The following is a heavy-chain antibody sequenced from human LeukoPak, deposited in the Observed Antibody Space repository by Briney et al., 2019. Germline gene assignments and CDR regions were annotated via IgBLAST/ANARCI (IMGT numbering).Heavy chain of an antibody. Sequence: GGSLRLSCAASGFTFSSYAMSWVRQAPGKGLEWVSLIASSGRNTYYTDSVRGRFTISRDNSKKTLSLQMNSLRVEDTAIYYCAKDIQLSAWGLGTMVTVSS. V-gene: IGHV3-23*01. CDR1: GFTFSSYA. J-gene: IGHJ3*01. CDR2: IASSGRNT. D-gene: IGHD5-24*01. CDR3: AKDIQLSA.